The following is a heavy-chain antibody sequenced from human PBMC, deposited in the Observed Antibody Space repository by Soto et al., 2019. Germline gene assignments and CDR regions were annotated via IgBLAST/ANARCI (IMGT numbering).Heavy chain of an antibody. CDR2: ISYEGSNK. D-gene: IGHD3-10*01. Sequence: QVQLVESGGGVVQPGRSLRLSCAASGFTFSSYGMHWVRQAPGKGLEWVAVISYEGSNKYYADSVKGRFTISRDNSMSTLHTQMNSPMADDTAVYDCASLWFWQMPWSRGTLVIVSA. CDR3: ASLWFWQMP. V-gene: IGHV3-30*03. CDR1: GFTFSSYG. J-gene: IGHJ5*02.